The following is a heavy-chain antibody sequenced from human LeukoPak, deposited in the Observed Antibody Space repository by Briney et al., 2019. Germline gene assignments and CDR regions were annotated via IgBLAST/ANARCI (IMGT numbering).Heavy chain of an antibody. CDR2: ISGSGGST. CDR1: GFTFDDYA. V-gene: IGHV3-23*01. Sequence: QTGGSLRLSCAASGFTFDDYAMHWVRQAPGKGLEWVSAISGSGGSTYYADSVKGRFTISRDNSKNTLYLQMNSLRAEDTAVYYCAKDLPPRGGITIFGVAYQDYYYGMDVWGQGTTVTVSS. J-gene: IGHJ6*02. D-gene: IGHD3-3*01. CDR3: AKDLPPRGGITIFGVAYQDYYYGMDV.